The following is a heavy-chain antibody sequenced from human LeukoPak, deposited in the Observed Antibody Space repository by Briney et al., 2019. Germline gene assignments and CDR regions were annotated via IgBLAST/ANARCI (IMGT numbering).Heavy chain of an antibody. CDR2: IYPGDPDT. V-gene: IGHV5-51*01. J-gene: IGHJ4*02. Sequence: GESLKISCKASGYSFTSYWIGWVRQMPGKGLEWMGIIYPGDPDTRYSPSFQGQVTISADKSISSAYLQWSSLKAPDTAMYYCARLDSFRRLRYSPPLDYWGQGTLVTVSS. CDR1: GYSFTSYW. D-gene: IGHD3-9*01. CDR3: ARLDSFRRLRYSPPLDY.